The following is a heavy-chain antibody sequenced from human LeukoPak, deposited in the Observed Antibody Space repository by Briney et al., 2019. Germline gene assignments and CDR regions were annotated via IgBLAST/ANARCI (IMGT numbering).Heavy chain of an antibody. CDR2: TYSIGST. J-gene: IGHJ4*02. CDR3: ARTRGYSYGPSDY. Sequence: SETLSLSCSVSGGSISSYYWSWIRQPPGKGLEWIGNTYSIGSTNYNPSLKSRVTISVDTSKNQFSLKLSSVTAANTAVYYCARTRGYSYGPSDYWGQGTLVTVSS. CDR1: GGSISSYY. D-gene: IGHD5-18*01. V-gene: IGHV4-59*01.